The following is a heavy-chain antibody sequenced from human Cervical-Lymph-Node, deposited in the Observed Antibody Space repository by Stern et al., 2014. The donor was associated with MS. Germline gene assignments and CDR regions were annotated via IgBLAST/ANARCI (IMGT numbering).Heavy chain of an antibody. Sequence: QVQLQESGPGLVKPSGTLSLTCDVSGGSISSDHWWTWVRQPPRRGLEWIGECFQRGSTSCNPSHKSRVTMSVDKSKNHFSLKLTSVTAADTAVYYCATGRTALLDYWGQGTLVTVSS. CDR2: CFQRGST. CDR1: GGSISSDHW. CDR3: ATGRTALLDY. V-gene: IGHV4-4*02. J-gene: IGHJ4*02. D-gene: IGHD1/OR15-1a*01.